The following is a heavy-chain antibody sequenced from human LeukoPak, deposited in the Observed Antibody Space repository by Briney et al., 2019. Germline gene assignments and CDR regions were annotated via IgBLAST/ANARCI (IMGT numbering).Heavy chain of an antibody. CDR1: GGSISSYY. J-gene: IGHJ4*02. CDR2: IYYSGST. V-gene: IGHV4-59*01. Sequence: SETLSLTCTVSGGSISSYYWSWIRQPPGKGLEWIGYIYYSGSTNYNPSLKSRVTISVDTSKNQFSLKLSSVTAADTAVYCCARGDLVRGFDYWGQGTLVTVSS. CDR3: ARGDLVRGFDY. D-gene: IGHD3-10*01.